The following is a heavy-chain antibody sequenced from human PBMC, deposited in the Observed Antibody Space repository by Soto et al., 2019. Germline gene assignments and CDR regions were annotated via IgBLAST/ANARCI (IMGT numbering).Heavy chain of an antibody. J-gene: IGHJ1*01. CDR1: GGTFSSFG. Sequence: SVKVSCKASGGTFSSFGISWVRQAPGQGLEWMGGIVPVFGRPNYAQRFRGRLTITADESTNTGYMELIDLRSEDTAVYYCAREGSGYNFWGQGTQVTVSS. D-gene: IGHD5-12*01. CDR2: IVPVFGRP. CDR3: AREGSGYNF. V-gene: IGHV1-69*13.